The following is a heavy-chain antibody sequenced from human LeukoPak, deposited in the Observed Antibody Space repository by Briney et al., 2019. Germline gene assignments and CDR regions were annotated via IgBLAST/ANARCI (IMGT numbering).Heavy chain of an antibody. D-gene: IGHD3-10*01. CDR2: ISGSSGRT. Sequence: PGGSLRLSCAASGFTFSSYAMNWVRQAPGKGLEWVSAISGSSGRTYYADFVKGRFTISRDNSKNTLYLQMNSLRAEDTAVYYCAKADEEWFGEFIFDYWGQGTLVTVSS. J-gene: IGHJ4*02. CDR1: GFTFSSYA. CDR3: AKADEEWFGEFIFDY. V-gene: IGHV3-23*01.